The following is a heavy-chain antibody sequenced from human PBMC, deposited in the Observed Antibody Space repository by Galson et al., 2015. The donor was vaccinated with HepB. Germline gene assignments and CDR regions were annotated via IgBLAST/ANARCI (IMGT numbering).Heavy chain of an antibody. CDR2: IDPSDSYT. CDR1: GYSFTSYW. V-gene: IGHV5-10-1*01. CDR3: ARLVAPHNQIYYYDSSDDY. D-gene: IGHD3-22*01. J-gene: IGHJ4*02. Sequence: QSGAEVKKPGESLRISCKGSGYSFTSYWISWVRQMPGKGLEWMGRIDPSDSYTNYSPSFQGHVTISADKSISTAYLQWSSLKASDTAMYYCARLVAPHNQIYYYDSSDDYWGQGTLVTVSS.